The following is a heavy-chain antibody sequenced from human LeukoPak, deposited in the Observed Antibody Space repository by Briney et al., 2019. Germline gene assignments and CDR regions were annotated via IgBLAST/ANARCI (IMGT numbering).Heavy chain of an antibody. CDR1: GLTFSNYG. CDR2: ISAYDGNT. D-gene: IGHD5-18*01. Sequence: AASVKVSCKASGLTFSNYGITWVRQAPGQGLEWVGWISAYDGNTNYAQKFQGRVTITADESTSTAYMELSSLRSEDTAVYYCASQYRTSVNWFDPWGQGTLVTVSS. J-gene: IGHJ5*02. V-gene: IGHV1-18*01. CDR3: ASQYRTSVNWFDP.